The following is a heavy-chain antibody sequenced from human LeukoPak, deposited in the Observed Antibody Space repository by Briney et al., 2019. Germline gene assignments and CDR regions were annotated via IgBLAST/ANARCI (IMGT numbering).Heavy chain of an antibody. CDR3: ARYGSGTYPRFDY. CDR2: IYNSGST. J-gene: IGHJ4*02. Sequence: SETLSLTCTVSGGSISGYYWSWIRQSPGKGLEWIGYIYNSGSTNYNPSLQSRVTISVDTSKNQFSLDLSSVTAADTAVYYCARYGSGTYPRFDYWGQGTLVTVSS. V-gene: IGHV4-59*08. CDR1: GGSISGYY. D-gene: IGHD3-10*01.